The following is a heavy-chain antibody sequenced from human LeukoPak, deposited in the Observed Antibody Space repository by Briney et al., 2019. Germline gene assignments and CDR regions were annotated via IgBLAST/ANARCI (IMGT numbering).Heavy chain of an antibody. J-gene: IGHJ5*02. CDR3: ARRKSIAAAVNWFDP. D-gene: IGHD6-13*01. Sequence: ASVKVSCKASGYTFTGYYMHWVRQAPGQGLEWMGWINPNSGGTNYAQKFQGRVTMTRDTSISTAYMELSRLRSDDTAVYYCARRKSIAAAVNWFDPWGQGTLVTVSS. CDR1: GYTFTGYY. CDR2: INPNSGGT. V-gene: IGHV1-2*02.